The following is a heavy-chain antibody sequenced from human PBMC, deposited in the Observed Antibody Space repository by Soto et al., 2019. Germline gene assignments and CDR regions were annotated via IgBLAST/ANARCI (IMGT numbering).Heavy chain of an antibody. D-gene: IGHD6-13*01. CDR3: AREAFSSWYWYYYGMDV. CDR1: GGTFSSYA. V-gene: IGHV1-69*12. CDR2: IIPMFGTA. J-gene: IGHJ6*02. Sequence: QVQLVQSGAEVKKPGSSVKVSCKASGGTFSSYAISWVRQAPGQGLEWMGGIIPMFGTANYAQKFQGRVTITADESTSTAYMELSSLRSEDTAVYYCAREAFSSWYWYYYGMDVWGQGTTVTVSS.